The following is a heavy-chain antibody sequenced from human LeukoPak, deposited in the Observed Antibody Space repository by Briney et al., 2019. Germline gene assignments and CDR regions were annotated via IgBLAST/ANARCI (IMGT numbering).Heavy chain of an antibody. V-gene: IGHV1-2*02. CDR3: ARDLGDGYNSYAFDM. D-gene: IGHD5-24*01. CDR2: INPNSGGT. CDR1: GYTFTGYY. Sequence: GASVKVSCKASGYTFTGYYMHWVRQAPGQGLEWMGWINPNSGGTNYAQKFQGRVTMTRDTSISTAYMELRRLRSDDTAMYYCARDLGDGYNSYAFDMWGQGTMVTVSS. J-gene: IGHJ3*02.